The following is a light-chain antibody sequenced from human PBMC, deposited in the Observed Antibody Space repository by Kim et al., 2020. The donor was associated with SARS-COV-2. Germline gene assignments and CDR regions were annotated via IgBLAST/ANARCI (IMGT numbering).Light chain of an antibody. CDR3: PLFNSYPFT. CDR2: DAS. CDR1: HVIGSA. V-gene: IGKV1-13*02. Sequence: GDRVTITCRASHVIGSALAWYHQKPGKIPKLLLYDASTLESRVPSRFSVIPSVTDFTLTITNLPPSDFATYYCPLFNSYPFT. J-gene: IGKJ3*01.